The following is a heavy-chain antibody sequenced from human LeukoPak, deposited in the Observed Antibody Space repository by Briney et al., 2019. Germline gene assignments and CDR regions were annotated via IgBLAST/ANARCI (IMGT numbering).Heavy chain of an antibody. CDR1: GGTFSSYA. V-gene: IGHV1-69*06. D-gene: IGHD5-24*01. CDR2: IIPIFGTA. J-gene: IGHJ4*02. CDR3: ARHRDGYNYLNFDY. Sequence: PVKVSCKASGGTFSSYAIGWVRQAPGQGLEWMGGIIPIFGTANYAQKFQGRVTITADKSTSTAYMELSSLRSEDTAVYYCARHRDGYNYLNFDYWGQGTLVTVSS.